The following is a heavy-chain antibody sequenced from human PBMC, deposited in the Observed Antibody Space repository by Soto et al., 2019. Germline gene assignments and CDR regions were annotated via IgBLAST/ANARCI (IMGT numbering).Heavy chain of an antibody. D-gene: IGHD6-19*01. CDR2: ISSSSSYI. Sequence: AGGSLRLSCAASGFTFSSYSMNWVRQAPGKGLEWVSSISSSSSYIYYADSVKGRFTISRDNAKNSLYLQMNSLRAEDTAVYYCARGFNGWYYFDYWGQGTLVTVSS. CDR1: GFTFSSYS. J-gene: IGHJ4*02. CDR3: ARGFNGWYYFDY. V-gene: IGHV3-21*01.